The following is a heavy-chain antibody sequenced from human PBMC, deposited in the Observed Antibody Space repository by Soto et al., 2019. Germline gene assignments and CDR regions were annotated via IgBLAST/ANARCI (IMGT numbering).Heavy chain of an antibody. CDR2: IKQDGSEK. J-gene: IGHJ6*02. Sequence: GGSLRLSCAASGFTFSSYWMSWVRQAPGKGLEWVANIKQDGSEKYYVDSVKGRFTISRDNAKNSVSLQMNSLRAEDTAVYYCAREYTAWPLAYGLDVWGQGTTVTVSS. V-gene: IGHV3-7*01. CDR1: GFTFSSYW. CDR3: AREYTAWPLAYGLDV. D-gene: IGHD2-2*02.